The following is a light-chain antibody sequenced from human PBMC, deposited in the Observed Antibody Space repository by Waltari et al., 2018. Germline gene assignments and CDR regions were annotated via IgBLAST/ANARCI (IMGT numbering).Light chain of an antibody. CDR1: QGISTY. Sequence: NQLTQSPPCLSASVGGRVTITCRASQGISTYLNWYQHKPGKAPKLLISGASSLRSGVPSRFSGSGSGTFFSLTISTLQSEDFATYYCQQSYSTPGLSFGGGTKVEIK. CDR3: QQSYSTPGLS. CDR2: GAS. V-gene: IGKV1-39*01. J-gene: IGKJ4*01.